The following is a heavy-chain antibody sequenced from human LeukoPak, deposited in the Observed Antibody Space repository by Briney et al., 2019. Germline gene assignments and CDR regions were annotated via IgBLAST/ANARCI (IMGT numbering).Heavy chain of an antibody. Sequence: VASVKVSCKASGGTFSSYAISWVRQAPGQGLEWMGGIIPIFGTANYAQKFQGRVTITADESTSTAYMELSSLRSEDTAVYYCARAPDYGDFCFDYWGQGTLVTVSS. V-gene: IGHV1-69*13. D-gene: IGHD4-17*01. CDR1: GGTFSSYA. CDR2: IIPIFGTA. J-gene: IGHJ4*02. CDR3: ARAPDYGDFCFDY.